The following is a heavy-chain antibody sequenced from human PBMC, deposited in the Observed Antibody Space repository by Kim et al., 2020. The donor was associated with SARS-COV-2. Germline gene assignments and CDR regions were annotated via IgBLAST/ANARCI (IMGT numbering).Heavy chain of an antibody. D-gene: IGHD2-2*01. CDR2: ISSSSSYT. J-gene: IGHJ4*02. CDR1: GFTFSDYY. CDR3: ARDHCSSTSCYDY. V-gene: IGHV3-11*06. Sequence: GGSLRLSCAASGFTFSDYYMSWIRQAPGKGLEWVSYISSSSSYTNYADSVKGRFTISRDNAKNSLYLQMNSLRAEDTAVYYCARDHCSSTSCYDYWGQGTLVTVSS.